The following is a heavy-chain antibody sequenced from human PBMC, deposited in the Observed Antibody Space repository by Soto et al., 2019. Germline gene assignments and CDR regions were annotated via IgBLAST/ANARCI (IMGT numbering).Heavy chain of an antibody. CDR2: INPSGGST. J-gene: IGHJ2*01. V-gene: IGHV1-46*01. Sequence: GSAVKVSCKASGYTFTTYYMHWVRQAPGQGLEWMGIINPSGGSTHYAQRFQGRVTMTSDTSTSTVYMELSSLRADDTAVYYSARVVVQTCANQRALFTSRGRGSPDL. CDR1: GYTFTTYY. D-gene: IGHD2-21*01. CDR3: ARVVVQTCANQRALFTSRGRGSPDL.